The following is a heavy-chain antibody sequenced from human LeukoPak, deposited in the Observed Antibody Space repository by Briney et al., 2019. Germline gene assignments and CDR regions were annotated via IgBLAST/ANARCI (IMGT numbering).Heavy chain of an antibody. Sequence: PSETLSLTCNVFGVSISNYYWSWLRQPAGKGLEWIGRFYASGTTYYNPSLRSRVTLSMDTSKNHFSLKMPSVTAADTAVYYCARTHCGGGSCDTFDPWGQGTLVTVSS. J-gene: IGHJ5*02. CDR1: GVSISNYY. D-gene: IGHD2-21*01. CDR3: ARTHCGGGSCDTFDP. V-gene: IGHV4-4*07. CDR2: FYASGTT.